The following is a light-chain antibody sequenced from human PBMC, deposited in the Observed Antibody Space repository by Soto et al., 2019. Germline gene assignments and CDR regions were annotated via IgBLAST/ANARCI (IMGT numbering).Light chain of an antibody. V-gene: IGKV1-39*01. CDR2: ATS. CDR1: QSIGGY. Sequence: DIQMTQSPSSLSASVGDRVTLTCRASQSIGGYLNWFQQTPGKPPKLLIYATSTLESGVPLRFNGSGSGTDFTLTISSLQPIDFATYYCQQSYSTPWTFGQGTKVEI. J-gene: IGKJ1*01. CDR3: QQSYSTPWT.